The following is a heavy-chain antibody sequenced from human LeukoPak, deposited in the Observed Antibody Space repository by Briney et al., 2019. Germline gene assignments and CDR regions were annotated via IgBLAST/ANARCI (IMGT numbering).Heavy chain of an antibody. CDR1: GDSISSGSYD. V-gene: IGHV4-31*03. D-gene: IGHD2-8*01. CDR3: ARLYDSFRAFDI. J-gene: IGHJ3*02. Sequence: SQTLSLTCSVSGDSISSGSYDWGWIRQHRGKGLEWIGYIYYSGSTYYNPSLKSRVTISVDTSKNQFSLKLNSVTAADTAVYYCARLYDSFRAFDIWGQGTIITVSS. CDR2: IYYSGST.